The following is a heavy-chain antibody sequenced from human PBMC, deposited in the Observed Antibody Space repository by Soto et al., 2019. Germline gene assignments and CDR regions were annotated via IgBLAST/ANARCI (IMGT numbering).Heavy chain of an antibody. D-gene: IGHD1-26*01. CDR2: IYHSGST. J-gene: IGHJ6*02. V-gene: IGHV4-4*02. CDR1: GGSISSSNW. CDR3: ARVSGSYYYGMDV. Sequence: LTCAVSGGSISSSNWWSWVRQPPGKGLEWIGEIYHSGSTNYNPSLKSRVTISVDKSKNQFSLKLSSVTAADTAVYYCARVSGSYYYGMDVWGQGTTVTVSS.